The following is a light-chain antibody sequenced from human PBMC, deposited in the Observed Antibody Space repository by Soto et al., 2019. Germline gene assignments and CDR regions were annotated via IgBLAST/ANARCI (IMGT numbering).Light chain of an antibody. CDR3: QQRLMT. J-gene: IGKJ1*01. CDR2: GAS. Sequence: EIVMTQSPATLSVSPGERATLSCRASQSVRTYVAWYQQKPGQAPRLLIYGASIRATGIPDRFSGSGSGTDFTLTISRLEPEDFAVYYCQQRLMTFGQGTKVDIK. V-gene: IGKV3-11*01. CDR1: QSVRTY.